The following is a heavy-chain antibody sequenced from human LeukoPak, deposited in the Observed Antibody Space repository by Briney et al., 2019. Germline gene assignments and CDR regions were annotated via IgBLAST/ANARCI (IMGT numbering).Heavy chain of an antibody. CDR1: GFTFSSYG. V-gene: IGHV3-30*02. D-gene: IGHD6-19*01. J-gene: IGHJ4*01. CDR3: GKDQSSGWSSYLDY. Sequence: GGSLRLSCAASGFTFSSYGMHWVRLAPGNGLEWVAFIRYDGSNTYYADSVKGRYTISRDNSKNTLYLQMNSLRAEDTAVYYCGKDQSSGWSSYLDYWGHGTLVTVSS. CDR2: IRYDGSNT.